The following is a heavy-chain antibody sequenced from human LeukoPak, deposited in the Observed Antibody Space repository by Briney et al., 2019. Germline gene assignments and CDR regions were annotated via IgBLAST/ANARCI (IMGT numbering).Heavy chain of an antibody. D-gene: IGHD2-15*01. CDR3: ARLADLLSYFDY. CDR2: ISSSGSTI. V-gene: IGHV3-48*03. CDR1: GFTFSSYE. J-gene: IGHJ4*02. Sequence: GGSLRLSCAASGFTFSSYEMNWVRQAPGKGLEWVSYISSSGSTIYYADSVKGRFTISRDNAKNSLYLQMNSLRAEDTAVYYCARLADLLSYFDYWGQGTLVTVSS.